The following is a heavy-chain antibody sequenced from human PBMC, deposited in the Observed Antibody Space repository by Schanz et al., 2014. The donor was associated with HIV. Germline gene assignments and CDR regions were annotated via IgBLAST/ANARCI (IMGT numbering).Heavy chain of an antibody. V-gene: IGHV1-8*01. CDR2: MNPKSGNT. D-gene: IGHD3-3*02. J-gene: IGHJ5*02. CDR1: GYTFSNHD. CDR3: ARGRRVGIGLPRAPDWCDP. Sequence: QVQLVQSGAEMRKPGASVKVSCKASGYTFSNHDINWVRQATGQGLEWMGWMNPKSGNTGYAQKFQGRVSMTRNTSTGTAYRELRSLRSDDPAVYYCARGRRVGIGLPRAPDWCDPWGQGTLVTVSS.